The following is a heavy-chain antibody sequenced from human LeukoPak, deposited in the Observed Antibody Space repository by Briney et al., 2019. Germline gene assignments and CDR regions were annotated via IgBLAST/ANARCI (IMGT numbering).Heavy chain of an antibody. J-gene: IGHJ4*02. CDR3: AKGSHYCTIISGYSTRPLLDF. CDR2: ISGSGSSGGST. Sequence: GGSLRLSCAASGCTFSSYAVTWFGQAPGKGLEWVSGISGSGSSGGSTYYADSVKGRFTISRDNANNTVNLQMNSLSAEDTAVYFCAKGSHYCTIISGYSTRPLLDFWGQGTLVTVSS. CDR1: GCTFSSYA. V-gene: IGHV3-23*01. D-gene: IGHD2-8*01.